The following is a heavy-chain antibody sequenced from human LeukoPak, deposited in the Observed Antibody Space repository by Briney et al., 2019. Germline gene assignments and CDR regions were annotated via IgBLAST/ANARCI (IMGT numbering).Heavy chain of an antibody. J-gene: IGHJ4*02. CDR1: GFTITDHH. D-gene: IGHD6-13*01. CDR2: NAITKPNSCTT. V-gene: IGHV3-72*01. Sequence: GGSLRLSCAGAGFTITDHHMDWVRQAPGKGLEGGGRNAITKPNSCTTQYAASVRGLLPISRHASQTSLYLQLNSLKTEATAVYYCVRVVTTGSGWYHFDNWGLGTLVTVSS. CDR3: VRVVTTGSGWYHFDN.